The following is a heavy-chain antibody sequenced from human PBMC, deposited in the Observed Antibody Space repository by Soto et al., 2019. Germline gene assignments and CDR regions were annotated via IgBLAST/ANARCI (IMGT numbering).Heavy chain of an antibody. J-gene: IGHJ4*02. CDR1: GGSISSDY. CDR2: IYYSGST. D-gene: IGHD4-17*01. CDR3: ARSPYGDYNDY. Sequence: SETLSLTCTVSGGSISSDYWSWIRQPPGKGLEWIGYIYYSGSTNYNPSLKSRVTISVDASKNQFSLKLSSVTAADTAVYYCARSPYGDYNDYWGQGTLVTVSS. V-gene: IGHV4-59*08.